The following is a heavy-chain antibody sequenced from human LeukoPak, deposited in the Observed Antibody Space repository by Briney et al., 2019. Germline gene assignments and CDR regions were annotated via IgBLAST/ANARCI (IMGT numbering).Heavy chain of an antibody. CDR3: AREYSSSTGKASDY. CDR1: GFTFSTYS. CDR2: ISSSSSTI. J-gene: IGHJ4*02. D-gene: IGHD6-6*01. V-gene: IGHV3-48*01. Sequence: PEGSLRLSCAASGFTFSTYSMNWVRQAPGKGLEWVSYISSSSSTIYYADSVKGRFTISRDNAKNSLYLQMNSLRAEDTAVYYCAREYSSSTGKASDYWGQGTLVTVSS.